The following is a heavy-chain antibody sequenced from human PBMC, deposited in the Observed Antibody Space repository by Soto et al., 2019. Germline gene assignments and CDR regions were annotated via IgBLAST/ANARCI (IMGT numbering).Heavy chain of an antibody. J-gene: IGHJ4*02. CDR3: AKSSGYYRATFDY. V-gene: IGHV3-23*01. CDR1: GFTFSSYA. D-gene: IGHD3-22*01. CDR2: LSGSGGST. Sequence: EVQLLESGGGLVQPGGSLRLSYAASGFTFSSYAMNWVRQSPGKGLEWVSALSGSGGSTYYADSVKGRFTISRDNSKNTLYLQMNSLRAEDTAVYYCAKSSGYYRATFDYWGQGTLVTVSS.